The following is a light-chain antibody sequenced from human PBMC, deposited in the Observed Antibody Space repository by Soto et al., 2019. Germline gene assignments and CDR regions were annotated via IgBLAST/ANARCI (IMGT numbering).Light chain of an antibody. CDR2: EVN. V-gene: IGLV2-14*01. CDR3: LSFTTTSTHV. J-gene: IGLJ1*01. CDR1: SSDIGAYDY. Sequence: QCALTQPASLSGSPGQSITIACTGTSSDIGAYDYVSWFQQHPGKAPKLMISEVNNRPSGVSNRFSGSTSGNTAYLTISGLQVEDEAEYFCLSFTTTSTHVFGTGTKVTVL.